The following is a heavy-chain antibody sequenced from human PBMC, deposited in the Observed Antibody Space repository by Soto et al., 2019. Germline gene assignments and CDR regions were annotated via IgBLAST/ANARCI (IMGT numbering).Heavy chain of an antibody. V-gene: IGHV1-69*13. D-gene: IGHD6-13*01. CDR2: IIPIFGTA. CDR3: AREIRRVAEGYSSSWYLDYYYGMDV. J-gene: IGHJ6*02. Sequence: EASVKVSCKASGGTFSSYAISWVRQAPGQGLEWMGGIIPIFGTANYAQKFQGRVTITADESTSTAYMELSSLRSEDTAVYYCAREIRRVAEGYSSSWYLDYYYGMDVWGQGTTVTVSS. CDR1: GGTFSSYA.